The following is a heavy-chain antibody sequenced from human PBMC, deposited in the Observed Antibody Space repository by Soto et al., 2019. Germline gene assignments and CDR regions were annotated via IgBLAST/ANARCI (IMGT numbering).Heavy chain of an antibody. Sequence: QVQLVESGGGVVQPGRALRLSCAASGFTFTNYAMNWVRQAPGKGLEWVAVITYDGSNKYYADSVKGRFTISRDNSKNTLYLQMNSLRAEDTAVYYCARAYYDSSGYPDDYWGQGTLVTVSS. D-gene: IGHD3-22*01. V-gene: IGHV3-30-3*01. J-gene: IGHJ4*02. CDR1: GFTFTNYA. CDR3: ARAYYDSSGYPDDY. CDR2: ITYDGSNK.